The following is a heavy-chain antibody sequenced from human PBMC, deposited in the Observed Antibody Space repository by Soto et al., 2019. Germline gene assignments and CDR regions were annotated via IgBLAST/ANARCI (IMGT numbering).Heavy chain of an antibody. CDR3: ARDRASFVLFYYYYGMDV. V-gene: IGHV3-23*01. Sequence: PGGSLRLSCAASGFTFSNYAMSWVRQAPGKGLEWVSAISSSGGSTYYADSVKGRFTISRDNSKNTLYLQMNSLRAEDTAVYYCARDRASFVLFYYYYGMDVWGQGTTVTVSS. CDR2: ISSSGGST. J-gene: IGHJ6*02. CDR1: GFTFSNYA. D-gene: IGHD2-15*01.